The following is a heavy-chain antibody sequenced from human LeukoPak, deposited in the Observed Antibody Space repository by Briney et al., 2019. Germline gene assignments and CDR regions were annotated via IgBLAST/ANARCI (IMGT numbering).Heavy chain of an antibody. CDR3: ARDNSVGETAWWFDP. Sequence: ASVKVSCKASGYTFTIYGSSWVRQAPGQGLEWMGWISAYNGNTNYAQKLQGRVTMTTDTSTSTAYMELRSLRSDDTAVYYCARDNSVGETAWWFDPWGQGTLVTVSS. J-gene: IGHJ5*02. CDR2: ISAYNGNT. V-gene: IGHV1-18*01. D-gene: IGHD2-21*02. CDR1: GYTFTIYG.